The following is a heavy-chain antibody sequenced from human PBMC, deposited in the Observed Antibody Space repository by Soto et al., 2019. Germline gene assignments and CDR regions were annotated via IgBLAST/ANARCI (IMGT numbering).Heavy chain of an antibody. CDR1: GYSFTSYW. CDR3: ARPLPSEFYGMDV. D-gene: IGHD1-26*01. Sequence: PGESLKISCKGSGYSFTSYWIGWVRQMPGKGLEWMGIIYPGDSDTRYSPSFQGQVTISADKSISTAYLQWSSLKASDTAMYYCARPLPSEFYGMDVWGQGTTVTVSS. J-gene: IGHJ6*02. V-gene: IGHV5-51*01. CDR2: IYPGDSDT.